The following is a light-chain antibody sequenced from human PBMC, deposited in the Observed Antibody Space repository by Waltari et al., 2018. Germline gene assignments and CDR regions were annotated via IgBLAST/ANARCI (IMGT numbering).Light chain of an antibody. CDR1: SGHSNYA. J-gene: IGLJ2*01. V-gene: IGLV4-69*01. Sequence: QLVLTQLPSASASLGASVKLTCTLSSGHSNYAIAWHQQLPEKGPRCLMKLNSDGSHNKGDGVPDRFSGSSSGAERYLTISSLQSEDEADYYCQTWGTGIVIFGGGTRLTVL. CDR2: LNSDGSH. CDR3: QTWGTGIVI.